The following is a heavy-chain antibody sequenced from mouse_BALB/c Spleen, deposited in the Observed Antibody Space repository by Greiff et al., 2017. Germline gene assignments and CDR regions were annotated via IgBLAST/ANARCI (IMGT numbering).Heavy chain of an antibody. V-gene: IGHV5-6-5*01. Sequence: EVMLVESGGGLVKPGGSLKLSCAASGFTFSSYAMSWVRQTPEKRLEWVASISSGGSTYYPDSVKGRFTISRDNARNILYLQMSSLRSEDTAMYYCARGRFYGSFDYWGQGTTLTVSS. CDR2: ISSGGST. CDR3: ARGRFYGSFDY. CDR1: GFTFSSYA. D-gene: IGHD1-1*01. J-gene: IGHJ2*01.